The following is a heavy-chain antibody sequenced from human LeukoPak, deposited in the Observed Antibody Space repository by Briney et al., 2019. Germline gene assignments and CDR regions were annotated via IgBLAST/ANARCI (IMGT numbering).Heavy chain of an antibody. V-gene: IGHV4-31*03. D-gene: IGHD6-6*01. Sequence: SETLSLTCTVSGGSISSGAPDWGWIRQHPKRGLEWVGYINHSGSTYYNPSLGSRVTMSVDTSKNQFSLKLSSVTAADTAVYYCARDQRIAAIDYWGQGTLVTVSS. CDR1: GGSISSGAPD. J-gene: IGHJ4*02. CDR2: INHSGST. CDR3: ARDQRIAAIDY.